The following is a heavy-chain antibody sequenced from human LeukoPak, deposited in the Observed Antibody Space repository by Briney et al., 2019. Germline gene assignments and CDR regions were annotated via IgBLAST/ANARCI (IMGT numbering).Heavy chain of an antibody. J-gene: IGHJ5*02. D-gene: IGHD3-10*01. Sequence: SETLSLTCTVSGVSISSGNYCWSWIRQPAGKELEWIARIYSSGGTNYKTSLKSRVSISLDTSKNQFSLKLNSVTAADTAVYYCARGGYYGSGNDFRFDPWGQGTLVTVSS. CDR1: GVSISSGNYC. V-gene: IGHV4-61*02. CDR3: ARGGYYGSGNDFRFDP. CDR2: IYSSGGT.